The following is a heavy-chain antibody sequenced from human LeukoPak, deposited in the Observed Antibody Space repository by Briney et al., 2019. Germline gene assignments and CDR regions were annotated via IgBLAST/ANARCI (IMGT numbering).Heavy chain of an antibody. CDR2: IKEDGTET. V-gene: IGHV3-7*03. CDR1: GFMFSSNW. J-gene: IGHJ4*02. D-gene: IGHD5-24*01. Sequence: PGGSLRLSCAASGFMFSSNWMSWVRLAPGKGLEWVANIKEDGTETYYVDSVKGRFTISRDNAKNSLYLLMNSLRVEDTAVYYCAKEGRSLQTYWGQGTLVTVSS. CDR3: AKEGRSLQTY.